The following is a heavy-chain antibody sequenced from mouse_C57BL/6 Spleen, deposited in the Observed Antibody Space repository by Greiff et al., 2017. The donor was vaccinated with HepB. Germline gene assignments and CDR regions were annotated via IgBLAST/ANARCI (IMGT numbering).Heavy chain of an antibody. J-gene: IGHJ2*01. Sequence: VKLQQPGAELVKPGASVKLSCKASGYTFTSYWMHWVKQRPGQGLEWIGMIHPNSGSTNYNEKFKSKATLTVDKSSSTAYMQLSSLTSEDSAVYYCAREGLYGYDKGDFDYWGQGTTLTVSS. CDR2: IHPNSGST. CDR1: GYTFTSYW. V-gene: IGHV1-64*01. D-gene: IGHD2-2*01. CDR3: AREGLYGYDKGDFDY.